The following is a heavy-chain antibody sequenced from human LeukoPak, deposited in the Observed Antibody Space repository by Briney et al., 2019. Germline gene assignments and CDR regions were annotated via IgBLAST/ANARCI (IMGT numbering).Heavy chain of an antibody. J-gene: IGHJ4*02. V-gene: IGHV3-21*01. CDR3: ARAVGYCSSSICYRFDY. Sequence: GGSLRLSCAASGFTFSSYSMNWVRQAPGKGLEWVSSISSSSSYIYYADSVKGRFTISRDNAKNSLYLQMNSLRAEDTAVYYCARAVGYCSSSICYRFDYWGQGTLVTVSS. D-gene: IGHD2-2*01. CDR2: ISSSSSYI. CDR1: GFTFSSYS.